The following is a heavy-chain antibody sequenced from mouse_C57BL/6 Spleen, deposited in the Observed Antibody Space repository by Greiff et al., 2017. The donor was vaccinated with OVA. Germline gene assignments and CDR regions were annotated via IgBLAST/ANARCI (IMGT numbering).Heavy chain of an antibody. CDR3: NYGSSYYFDY. D-gene: IGHD1-1*01. Sequence: VQLQQSGAELVRPGASVKLSCTASGFNIKDYYMHWVKQRPDQGLEWIGRIDPEDGDTEYAPKFQGKATMTADTSSNTAYLQLSSLTSEDTAVYYCNYGSSYYFDYWGQGTTLTVSS. CDR2: IDPEDGDT. V-gene: IGHV14-1*01. J-gene: IGHJ2*01. CDR1: GFNIKDYY.